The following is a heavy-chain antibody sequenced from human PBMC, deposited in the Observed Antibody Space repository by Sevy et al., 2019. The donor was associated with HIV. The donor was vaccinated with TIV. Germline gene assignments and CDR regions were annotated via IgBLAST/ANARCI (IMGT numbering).Heavy chain of an antibody. D-gene: IGHD3-16*01. CDR3: VRGTVVSVGGAWFDP. J-gene: IGHJ5*02. CDR1: GFDFTEHQ. CDR2: IGIYGDT. Sequence: GGSLRLSCVASGFDFTEHQMHWVRQPVGKGLEWIAAIGIYGDTYYMGSVKGRFTISREDANNSLFLQLASLTVGDTATYYCVRGTVVSVGGAWFDPWGQGTLVTVSS. V-gene: IGHV3-13*04.